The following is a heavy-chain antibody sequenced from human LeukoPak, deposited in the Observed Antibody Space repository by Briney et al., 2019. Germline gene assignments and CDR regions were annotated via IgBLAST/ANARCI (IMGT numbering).Heavy chain of an antibody. Sequence: QPGRSLRLSCAASGFTFDDYAMHWVRQAPGKGLEWVSGISWNSGSIGYADSVKGRFTISRDNAKNSLYLQMNSLRAEDTAVYYCAKDRDYYDSGIFDYWGQGTLVTVSS. CDR3: AKDRDYYDSGIFDY. V-gene: IGHV3-9*01. J-gene: IGHJ4*02. CDR2: ISWNSGSI. D-gene: IGHD3-22*01. CDR1: GFTFDDYA.